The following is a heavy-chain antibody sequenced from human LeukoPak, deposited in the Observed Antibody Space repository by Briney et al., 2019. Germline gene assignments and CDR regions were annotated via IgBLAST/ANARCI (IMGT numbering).Heavy chain of an antibody. CDR3: ARDVQLSLDP. D-gene: IGHD1-1*01. V-gene: IGHV3-7*01. CDR1: GFTFSNSW. J-gene: IGHJ5*02. Sequence: GGSLRLSCAASGFTFSNSWMSWLRQAPGKGLEWVANINQDGSAKYYVDSVKGRFTISRDNAQNSLFLQMNSLRDEDTAVYYCARDVQLSLDPWGQGTLVTVSS. CDR2: INQDGSAK.